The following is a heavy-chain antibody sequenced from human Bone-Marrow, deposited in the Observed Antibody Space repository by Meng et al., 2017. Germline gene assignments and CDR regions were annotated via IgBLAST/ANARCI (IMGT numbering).Heavy chain of an antibody. V-gene: IGHV4-61*01. Sequence: GGSVGXXXYYXSXARQPTGXGLEWIGHIDYSGSTNYNPSLKSRVTISVDTSKNQFSLKLSSVTAADTAVYFCARSSTAPASYFFDYWGQGTLVTVSS. CDR3: ARSSTAPASYFFDY. CDR2: IDYSGST. D-gene: IGHD6-13*01. CDR1: GGSVGXXXYY. J-gene: IGHJ4*02.